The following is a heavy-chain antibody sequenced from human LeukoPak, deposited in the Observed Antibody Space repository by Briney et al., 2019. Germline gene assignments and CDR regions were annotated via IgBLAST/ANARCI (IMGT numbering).Heavy chain of an antibody. D-gene: IGHD3-3*01. CDR2: IYYSGST. CDR3: ASFGVAIDY. Sequence: SETLSLTCTVSGYSISSGYYWGWTRPPPGKGLEWIGYIYYSGSTNYNPSLKSRVTISVDTSKNQFSLKLSSVTAADTAVYYCASFGVAIDYWGQGTLVTVSS. CDR1: GYSISSGYY. V-gene: IGHV4-38-2*02. J-gene: IGHJ4*02.